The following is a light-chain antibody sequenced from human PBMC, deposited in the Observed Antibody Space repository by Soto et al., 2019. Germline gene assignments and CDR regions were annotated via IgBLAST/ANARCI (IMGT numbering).Light chain of an antibody. CDR2: DDS. J-gene: IGLJ1*01. CDR3: QVWDSSSDHRV. CDR1: NIGSKS. V-gene: IGLV3-21*02. Sequence: SYELTQPPSVSVAPGQTARITCGGNNIGSKSGHGYQQKPGQAPVLVVYDDSDRPSGLPERFSGSNSGNTATLTISRVEAGDEAEYYCQVWDSSSDHRVFGTGTKLTVL.